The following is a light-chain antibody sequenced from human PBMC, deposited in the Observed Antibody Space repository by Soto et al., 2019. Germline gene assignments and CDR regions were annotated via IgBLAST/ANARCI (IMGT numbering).Light chain of an antibody. J-gene: IGKJ1*01. CDR3: QHYNSYSEA. CDR1: QTISSW. CDR2: KAS. Sequence: DIQMTQSPFTLSGSVGDRVTITCRASQTISSWLAWYQQKPGKAPKLLSYKASTLKSGVPSRFRGSGSGTEFTLTISSLQPDDFATYYCQHYNSYSEACGQGTKVDIK. V-gene: IGKV1-5*03.